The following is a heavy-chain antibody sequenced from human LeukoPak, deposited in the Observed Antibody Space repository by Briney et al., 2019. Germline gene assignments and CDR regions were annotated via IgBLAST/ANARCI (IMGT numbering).Heavy chain of an antibody. CDR1: GGSFSGYY. CDR3: ARARRDSGYYRIDY. V-gene: IGHV4-34*01. J-gene: IGHJ4*02. Sequence: SETLSLTCAVYGGSFSGYYWSWIRQPPGKGLEWIGEINHSGSANYNPSPNRRVTISVDTSKNQFSLTLSAVTAADTAVYYCARARRDSGYYRIDYWGQGTLVTVSS. CDR2: INHSGSA. D-gene: IGHD3-3*01.